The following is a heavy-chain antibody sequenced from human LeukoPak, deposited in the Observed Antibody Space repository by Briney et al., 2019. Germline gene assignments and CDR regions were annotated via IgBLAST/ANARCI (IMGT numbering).Heavy chain of an antibody. D-gene: IGHD6-13*01. V-gene: IGHV3-30*03. CDR1: GFTFSSYG. CDR2: ISYDGSNK. J-gene: IGHJ3*02. CDR3: ARWGITAAHDALDI. Sequence: GGSLRLSCAASGFTFSSYGMHWVRQAPGKGLEWVAVISYDGSNKYYADSVNGRFTISRDNLKSTMDLQMNSLRDEDTAVYYCARWGITAAHDALDIWGQGAMVTVSS.